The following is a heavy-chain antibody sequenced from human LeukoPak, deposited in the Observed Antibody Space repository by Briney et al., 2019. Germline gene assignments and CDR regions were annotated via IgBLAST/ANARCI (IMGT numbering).Heavy chain of an antibody. CDR2: INPNSGGT. J-gene: IGHJ5*02. CDR1: GYTFTGYY. Sequence: ASVKVSCKASGYTFTGYYMHWVRQAPGQGLEWMGWINPNSGGTNYAQKFQGRVTMTTDTSTSTAYMELRSLRSDDTAVYYCARGEVGYTGSGSYYWFDPWGQGTLVTVSS. D-gene: IGHD3-10*01. CDR3: ARGEVGYTGSGSYYWFDP. V-gene: IGHV1-2*02.